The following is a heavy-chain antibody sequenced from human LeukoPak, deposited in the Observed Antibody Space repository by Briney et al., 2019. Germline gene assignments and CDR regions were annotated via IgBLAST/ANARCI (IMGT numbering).Heavy chain of an antibody. Sequence: GGSLRLSCAASGFAFSDFYMFWIRQAPGKGLEWISYISNSGSTLYYADSVKGRFTISRDNDKNLLYLQMNSLRADDTAVYYYARDALGSYDYWGQGTLVTVSS. J-gene: IGHJ4*02. D-gene: IGHD3-10*01. CDR2: ISNSGSTL. V-gene: IGHV3-11*01. CDR3: ARDALGSYDY. CDR1: GFAFSDFY.